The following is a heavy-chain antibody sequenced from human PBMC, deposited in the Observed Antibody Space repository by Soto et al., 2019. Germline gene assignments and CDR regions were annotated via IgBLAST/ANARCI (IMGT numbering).Heavy chain of an antibody. D-gene: IGHD3-22*01. CDR2: VYYTGTT. J-gene: IGHJ5*02. CDR3: ARLGGYYQSLDT. CDR1: GGSISSYY. Sequence: PSETLSLTCTVSGGSISSYYWTWIRQPPGKGLEWIGYVYYTGTTTYSPYLKSRVTISVDTSMNQISLKLSSVTAADTAFYYCARLGGYYQSLDTWGQGTLVTVSS. V-gene: IGHV4-59*08.